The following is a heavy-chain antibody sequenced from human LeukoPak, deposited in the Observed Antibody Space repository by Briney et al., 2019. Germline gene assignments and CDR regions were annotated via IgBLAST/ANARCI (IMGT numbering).Heavy chain of an antibody. CDR3: ARGLVYCGGDCYSWGALDY. J-gene: IGHJ4*02. CDR1: GFTFSSYG. CDR2: IKQDGSEK. D-gene: IGHD2-21*02. Sequence: GRSLRLSCAASGFTFSSYGMHWVRQAPGKGLEWVANIKQDGSEKYYVDSVKGRFTISRDNAKNSLYLQMNSLRAEDTAVYYCARGLVYCGGDCYSWGALDYWGQGTLVTVSS. V-gene: IGHV3-7*01.